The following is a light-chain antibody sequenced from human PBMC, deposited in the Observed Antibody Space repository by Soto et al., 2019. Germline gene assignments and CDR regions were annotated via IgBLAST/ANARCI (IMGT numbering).Light chain of an antibody. J-gene: IGKJ3*01. CDR3: QQYGSSLFT. CDR1: QSVSSKY. CDR2: GTS. Sequence: EIVLTQSPATLSLSPWERATLSCRASQSVSSKYLAWYQQKPGQAPRVLIYGTSIRASGVPERFSGGGSGTDFTLTITRREPEDFAVYYCQQYGSSLFTFGPGTKVDIK. V-gene: IGKV3-20*01.